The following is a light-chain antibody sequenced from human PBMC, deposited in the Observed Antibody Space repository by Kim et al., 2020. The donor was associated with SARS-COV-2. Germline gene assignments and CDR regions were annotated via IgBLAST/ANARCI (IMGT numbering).Light chain of an antibody. CDR2: AAS. J-gene: IGKJ2*01. CDR1: QSISSY. Sequence: DIQMTQSPSSLSASVGDRVTITCRASQSISSYLNWYQQKPGKAPKLLISAASSLQSGVPSRFSGSGSGTDFTLTISSLQPEDFATYYCLQNNSNPHTFGQGTKLEI. V-gene: IGKV1-39*01. CDR3: LQNNSNPHT.